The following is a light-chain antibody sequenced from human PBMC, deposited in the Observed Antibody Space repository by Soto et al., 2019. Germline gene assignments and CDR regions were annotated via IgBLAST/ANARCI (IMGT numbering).Light chain of an antibody. CDR2: GAS. V-gene: IGKV1-39*01. CDR3: QQYETFSGT. CDR1: QSISSY. J-gene: IGKJ1*01. Sequence: DIQLTQSQSSLSASVGERVTLTCRASQSISSYLNWYQQKPGEAPKLLIYGASALPRGVPSRFSGSGSGTKFTLTIASLQPDDFATYYCQQYETFSGTFGPGTKVDIK.